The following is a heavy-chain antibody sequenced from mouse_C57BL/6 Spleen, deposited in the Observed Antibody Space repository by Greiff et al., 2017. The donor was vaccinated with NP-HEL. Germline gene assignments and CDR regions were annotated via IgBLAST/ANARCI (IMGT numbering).Heavy chain of an antibody. V-gene: IGHV1-52*01. J-gene: IGHJ3*01. CDR2: IDTSDSET. CDR1: GYTFTSYW. CDR3: ARQDGSSPFAY. D-gene: IGHD1-1*01. Sequence: QVQLQQPGAELVRPGSSVKLSCKASGYTFTSYWMHWVKQRPIQGLEWIGNIDTSDSETHYNQKFKDKATLTVDKSSSTAYMQLSSLTSEDYAVYYCARQDGSSPFAYWGQGTLVTVSA.